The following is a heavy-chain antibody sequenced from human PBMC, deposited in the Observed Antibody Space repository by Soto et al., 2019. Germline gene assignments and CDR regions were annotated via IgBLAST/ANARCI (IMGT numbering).Heavy chain of an antibody. J-gene: IGHJ3*02. CDR3: ATTATYYDSKVNPPDAFDI. V-gene: IGHV1-69*13. CDR1: GGTFSSYA. Sequence: SVKVSCKASGGTFSSYAISWVRQAPGQGLEWMGGIISIFGTANYAQKFQGRVAITADESTSTAYMELSSLRSEDTAVYYCATTATYYDSKVNPPDAFDIWGQGTMVTVSS. CDR2: IISIFGTA. D-gene: IGHD3-22*01.